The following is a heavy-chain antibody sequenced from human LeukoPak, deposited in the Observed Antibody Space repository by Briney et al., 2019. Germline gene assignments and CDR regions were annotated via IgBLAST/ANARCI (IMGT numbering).Heavy chain of an antibody. V-gene: IGHV1-2*02. CDR2: INPNSGGT. CDR1: GYTFTGYY. Sequence: GASVKVSCKASGYTFTGYYMHWVRQAPGQGLEWMGWINPNSGGTNYAQKFQGRVTMTRDTSISTAYMGLSRLRSDDTAVYYCARKGGDSSGWFTRIDYFDYWGQGTLVTVSS. D-gene: IGHD6-19*01. CDR3: ARKGGDSSGWFTRIDYFDY. J-gene: IGHJ4*02.